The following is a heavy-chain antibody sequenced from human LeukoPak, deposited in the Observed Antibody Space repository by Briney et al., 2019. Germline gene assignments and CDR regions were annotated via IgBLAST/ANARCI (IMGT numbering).Heavy chain of an antibody. CDR3: ARVRYGGNSLNY. CDR2: INSDARST. J-gene: IGHJ4*02. Sequence: GGSLRLSCAASGFTFSNYWMHWVRQAPGKGLVWVSRINSDARSTSYADSVKGRFTISRDNAKNTLYLQMNSLRAEDTAVYYCARVRYGGNSLNYWGQGTLVTVSS. CDR1: GFTFSNYW. V-gene: IGHV3-74*01. D-gene: IGHD4-23*01.